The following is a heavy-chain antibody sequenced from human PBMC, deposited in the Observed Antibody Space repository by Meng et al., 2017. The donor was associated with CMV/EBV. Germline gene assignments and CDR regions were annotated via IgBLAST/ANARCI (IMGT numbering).Heavy chain of an antibody. Sequence: SLRLSCAASGFIFSKAWMIWVRQAPGKGLEWVGRIKTKTDGGTTEYAAPAKGRFTISRDDSKTTLFLQMNSLKIEDTAVYYCTTGHYWGQGTLVTVSS. V-gene: IGHV3-15*01. CDR2: IKTKTDGGTT. CDR1: GFIFSKAW. CDR3: TTGHY. J-gene: IGHJ4*02.